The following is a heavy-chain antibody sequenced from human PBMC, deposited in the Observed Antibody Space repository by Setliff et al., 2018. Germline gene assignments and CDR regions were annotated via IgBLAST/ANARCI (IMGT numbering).Heavy chain of an antibody. J-gene: IGHJ6*02. D-gene: IGHD4-17*01. CDR2: IRSKANSYVT. CDR1: GLTLSGSP. Sequence: PGGPLRRPCAHSGLTLSGSPMHWVRQASGKGLEWVGRIRSKANSYVTAYAASVKGRFTISRDDPKNTAYLQMNSLKTEDTAVYYCTRRVGDQPNYYYYGMDVWGQGTTVTVSS. V-gene: IGHV3-73*01. CDR3: TRRVGDQPNYYYYGMDV.